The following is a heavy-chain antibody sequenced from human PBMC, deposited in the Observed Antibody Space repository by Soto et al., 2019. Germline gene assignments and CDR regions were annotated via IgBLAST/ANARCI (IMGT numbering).Heavy chain of an antibody. J-gene: IGHJ3*02. CDR1: GYTFTRYC. CDR3: ARGGYDSPDDAFDI. D-gene: IGHD3-22*01. Sequence: ASVKVCCKASGYTFTRYCISWVRQAPGQGLEWMGWISAYNGNTNYAQKLQGRVTMTTDTSTSTAYMELRSLRSDDTAVYYCARGGYDSPDDAFDIWGQGTMVTVSS. V-gene: IGHV1-18*01. CDR2: ISAYNGNT.